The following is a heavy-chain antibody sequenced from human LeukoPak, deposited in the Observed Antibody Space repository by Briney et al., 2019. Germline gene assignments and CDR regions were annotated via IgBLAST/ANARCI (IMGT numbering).Heavy chain of an antibody. Sequence: ASVKVSCKASGYTFTSYAMHWVRQAPGQRLEWMGWINAGNGNTKYSQKFQGRVTITRDTSASTAYMELSSLRSEDTAVYYCARGLVGATGNWFDPWGQGTLVTVSS. CDR1: GYTFTSYA. J-gene: IGHJ5*02. CDR3: ARGLVGATGNWFDP. CDR2: INAGNGNT. V-gene: IGHV1-3*01. D-gene: IGHD1-26*01.